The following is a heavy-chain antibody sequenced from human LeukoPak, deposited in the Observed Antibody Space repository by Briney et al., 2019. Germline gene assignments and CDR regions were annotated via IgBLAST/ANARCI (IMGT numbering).Heavy chain of an antibody. CDR3: PTDRSTN. Sequence: PGGSLRLSCAASGFTFSGSAMHWLRQASGKGLEWVGRIRSKANSYATAYAASVKGRFTISRDDSKNTAYLQMNSLKTEDTAVYYCPTDRSTNWGQGTLVTVSS. CDR1: GFTFSGSA. V-gene: IGHV3-73*01. CDR2: IRSKANSYAT. J-gene: IGHJ4*02.